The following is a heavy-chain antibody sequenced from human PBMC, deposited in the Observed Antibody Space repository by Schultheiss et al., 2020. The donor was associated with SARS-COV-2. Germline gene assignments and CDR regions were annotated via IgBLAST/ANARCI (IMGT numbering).Heavy chain of an antibody. CDR3: ARQLRTLAGYYFDY. CDR1: GGSISSGGYY. Sequence: SETLSLTCTVSGGSISSGGYYWSWIRQPPGKGLEWIGYIYYGGSTNYNPSLKSRVTISVDTSKNQFSLKLSSVTAADTAVFYCARQLRTLAGYYFDYWGQGSLVTVSS. V-gene: IGHV4-61*08. J-gene: IGHJ4*02. CDR2: IYYGGST. D-gene: IGHD2-15*01.